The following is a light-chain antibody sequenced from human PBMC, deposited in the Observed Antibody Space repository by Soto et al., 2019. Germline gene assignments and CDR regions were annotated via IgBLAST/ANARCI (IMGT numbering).Light chain of an antibody. Sequence: QSALTQPASVSGSPGQSITISCTGTSSDVGDYNYVSWYQQHPGTAPKLMIYDVSNRPSGVSYRFSGSKSGNTASLTISGLKAEDEADYYCCSYTSSTLYVFGTGTKVTVL. CDR3: CSYTSSTLYV. V-gene: IGLV2-14*01. J-gene: IGLJ1*01. CDR1: SSDVGDYNY. CDR2: DVS.